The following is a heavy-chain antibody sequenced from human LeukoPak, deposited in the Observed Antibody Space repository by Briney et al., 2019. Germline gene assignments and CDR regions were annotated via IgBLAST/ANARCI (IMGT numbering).Heavy chain of an antibody. CDR3: ARVLPNYYDSSGYYYISYYFDY. V-gene: IGHV4-59*01. CDR2: FYYTGST. D-gene: IGHD3-22*01. Sequence: SETLSLPCTVSSGSISSYYWSWIRQPPEKGLEWIGFFYYTGSTNYNPSLKSRVTISVDTSKNQFPLKLSSVTAADTAVYYCARVLPNYYDSSGYYYISYYFDYWGQGTLVTVSS. CDR1: SGSISSYY. J-gene: IGHJ4*02.